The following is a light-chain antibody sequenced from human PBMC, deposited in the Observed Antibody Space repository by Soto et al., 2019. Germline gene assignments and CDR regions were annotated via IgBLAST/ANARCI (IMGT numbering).Light chain of an antibody. CDR1: QDISVY. J-gene: IGKJ5*01. CDR3: QKFNTAPLT. V-gene: IGKV1-27*01. CDR2: SAS. Sequence: DIQMPQSPSSLSASVGDRVTITCRASQDISVYLAWYQQKPGKVPKLLIYSASTLQSGVPSRFSGSGSGTDFTLTISSLQPEDVATYFCQKFNTAPLTFGQGTRLEIK.